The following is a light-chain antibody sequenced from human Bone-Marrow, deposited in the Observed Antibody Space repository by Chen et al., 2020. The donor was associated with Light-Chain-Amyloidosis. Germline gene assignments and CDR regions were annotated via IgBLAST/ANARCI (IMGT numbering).Light chain of an antibody. CDR2: WAS. CDR3: QQYYSSPIT. J-gene: IGKJ5*01. CDR1: QSVLYSSNNNNY. V-gene: IGKV4-1*01. Sequence: DIVMTQSPDSLAVSLGERATINCKSSQSVLYSSNNNNYLAWYQHKPGQPPKLLIYWASTRQFGVPDRFSGSGSGTDFALTISSLRAEDVAVYYCQQYYSSPITCGLGTRLEIK.